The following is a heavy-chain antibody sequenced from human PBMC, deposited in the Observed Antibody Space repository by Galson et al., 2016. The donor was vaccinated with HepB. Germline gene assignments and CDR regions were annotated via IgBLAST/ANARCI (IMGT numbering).Heavy chain of an antibody. CDR3: ARDPHQV. CDR2: IEQGGSER. CDR1: GFNLENYW. Sequence: SLRLSCAASGFNLENYWMTWVRQAPGKGLEWVANIEQGGSERYYVDSVKGRFTIFRDDAKNSLYLEVNSLRVEDTAVSYCARDPHQVWGQGTLVTVSS. J-gene: IGHJ4*02. V-gene: IGHV3-7*01.